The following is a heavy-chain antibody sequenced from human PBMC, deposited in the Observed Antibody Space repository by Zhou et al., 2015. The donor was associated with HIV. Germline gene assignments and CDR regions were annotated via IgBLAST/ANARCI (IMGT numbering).Heavy chain of an antibody. CDR1: GGTFSSYA. CDR3: ARDLQLRGQAGLVGYNWFDP. D-gene: IGHD2-8*02. CDR2: IIPIFGTA. J-gene: IGHJ5*02. Sequence: QVQLVQSGAEVKKPGSSVKVSCKASGGTFSSYAISWVRQAPGQGLEWMGGIIPIFGTANYAQKFQGRVTITADESTSTAYMELSSLRSEDTAVYYCARDLQLRGQAGLVGYNWFDPWGQGTLVTVSS. V-gene: IGHV1-69*01.